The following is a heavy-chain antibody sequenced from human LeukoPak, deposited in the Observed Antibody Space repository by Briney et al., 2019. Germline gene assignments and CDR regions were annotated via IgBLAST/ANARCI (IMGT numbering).Heavy chain of an antibody. Sequence: GGSLRLSCAASGFTFSSYGMHWVRQAPGKGLEWVAVISYDGSNKYYADSVKGRFTISRDNSKNTLYLQMNTLRAEDTAVYYCASTDYYDSSGYYREYYFNYWGQGTLVTASS. D-gene: IGHD3-22*01. CDR1: GFTFSSYG. CDR2: ISYDGSNK. J-gene: IGHJ4*02. V-gene: IGHV3-30*03. CDR3: ASTDYYDSSGYYREYYFNY.